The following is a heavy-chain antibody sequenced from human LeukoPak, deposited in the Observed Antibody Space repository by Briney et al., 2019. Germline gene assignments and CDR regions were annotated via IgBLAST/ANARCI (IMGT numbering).Heavy chain of an antibody. D-gene: IGHD3-10*01. J-gene: IGHJ5*02. CDR3: ARRVGGFGEHPSRFDP. V-gene: IGHV4-39*07. CDR2: IYYSGST. Sequence: PSETLSLTCTVSGGSISSSSYYWGWIRQPPGKGLEWIGSIYYSGSTYYNPSLKSRVTISVDTSKNQFSLKLSSVTAADTAVYYCARRVGGFGEHPSRFDPWGQGTLVTVSS. CDR1: GGSISSSSYY.